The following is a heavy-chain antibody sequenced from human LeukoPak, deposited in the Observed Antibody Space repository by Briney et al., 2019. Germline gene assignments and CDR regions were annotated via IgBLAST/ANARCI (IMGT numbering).Heavy chain of an antibody. J-gene: IGHJ5*02. D-gene: IGHD3-22*01. CDR2: ISAYNGNT. V-gene: IGHV1-18*04. Sequence: GESLRISCKGSGYSFTSYWISWVRQAPGQGLEWMGWISAYNGNTNYAQKLQGRVTMTTDTSTSTAYMELRSLRSNDTAVYYCAREREYYYDSSGYRPNNWFDPWGQGTLVTVSS. CDR3: AREREYYYDSSGYRPNNWFDP. CDR1: GYSFTSYW.